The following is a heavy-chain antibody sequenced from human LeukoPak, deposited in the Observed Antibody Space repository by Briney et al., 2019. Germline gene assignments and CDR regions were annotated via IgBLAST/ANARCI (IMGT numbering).Heavy chain of an antibody. CDR1: GYSFTSNY. J-gene: IGHJ4*02. Sequence: ASVKVSCKASGYSFTSNYIHWVRPAPGQGLEWMGMIYPRDGSTSYAQRFQGRVTVTRDTSTSTVHMELSGLRSEDTAVYYCARDHEAFDYWGQGTLVTVSS. V-gene: IGHV1-46*01. CDR2: IYPRDGST. CDR3: ARDHEAFDY.